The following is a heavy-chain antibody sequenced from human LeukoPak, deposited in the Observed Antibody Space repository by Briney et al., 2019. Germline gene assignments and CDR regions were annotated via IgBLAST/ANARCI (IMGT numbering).Heavy chain of an antibody. CDR3: ARDRGEGYNSY. Sequence: PGGSLRLSCAASGFTFSTYSINWVRQAPGKGLEWVSCISSSSSHIFYADSVKGRFTISRDSAKNSVYLEMNSLRAEDTAVYYCARDRGEGYNSYWGQGTLVTVSS. J-gene: IGHJ4*02. CDR2: ISSSSSHI. CDR1: GFTFSTYS. D-gene: IGHD5-24*01. V-gene: IGHV3-21*01.